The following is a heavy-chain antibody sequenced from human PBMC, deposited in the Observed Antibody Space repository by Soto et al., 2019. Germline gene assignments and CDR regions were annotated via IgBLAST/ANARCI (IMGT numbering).Heavy chain of an antibody. J-gene: IGHJ3*02. V-gene: IGHV3-21*01. CDR1: GFTFSSHS. D-gene: IGHD4-17*01. Sequence: GGSLRLSCAASGFTFSSHSMNWVRQAPGKGLEWVSSISSSSSYIYYADSVKGRFTISRDNAKNSLYLQMNSLRAEDTAMYYCARDRNDYGDHDGFDIWGQGXMVTVSS. CDR3: ARDRNDYGDHDGFDI. CDR2: ISSSSSYI.